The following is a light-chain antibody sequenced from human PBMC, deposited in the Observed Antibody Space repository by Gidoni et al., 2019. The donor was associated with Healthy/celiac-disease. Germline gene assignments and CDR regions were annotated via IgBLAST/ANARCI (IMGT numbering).Light chain of an antibody. CDR1: QSISSW. J-gene: IGKJ1*01. V-gene: IGKV1-5*03. CDR2: KAS. CDR3: QQSGA. Sequence: DIQMTQSPSTLSASVGDRVTIPCRASQSISSWLAWYQQKPGKAPKLLIYKASFLESGVPSRFSGSGSGTEFTLTISSLQPDDFATYYCQQSGAFGQGTKVENK.